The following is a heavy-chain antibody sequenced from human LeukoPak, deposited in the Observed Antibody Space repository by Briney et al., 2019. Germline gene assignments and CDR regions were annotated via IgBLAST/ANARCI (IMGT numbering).Heavy chain of an antibody. CDR2: ISWNSGSI. CDR1: GFTFDDYA. V-gene: IGHV3-9*01. J-gene: IGHJ6*02. Sequence: PGGSLRLSCAASGFTFDDYAMHWVRQAPGKGLEWVSGISWNSGSIGYADSVKGRFTISRDNAKNSLYLQMNSLRAEDTALYYCACNTAMSDYYYGMDVWGQGTTVTVSS. D-gene: IGHD5-18*01. CDR3: ACNTAMSDYYYGMDV.